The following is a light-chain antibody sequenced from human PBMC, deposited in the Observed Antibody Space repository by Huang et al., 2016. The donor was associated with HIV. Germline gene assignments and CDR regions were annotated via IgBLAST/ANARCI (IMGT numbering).Light chain of an antibody. J-gene: IGKJ1*01. CDR3: QKYNSAPRT. CDR1: QGINNS. V-gene: IGKV1-27*01. CDR2: AAS. Sequence: DIQMTQSPSSLSASVGDRVTITCRASQGINNSLAWYQQMPGNVPKLLIYAASTLQSGVPSRCSGSGSGTDFTLTISSLQPEDVATYYCQKYNSAPRTFGQGTKVEIK.